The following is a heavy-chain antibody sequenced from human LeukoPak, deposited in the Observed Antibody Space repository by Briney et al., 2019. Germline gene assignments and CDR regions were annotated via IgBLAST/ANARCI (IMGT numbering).Heavy chain of an antibody. Sequence: PGGSLRLSCAASGFTFSSYAMHWVRQAPGKGLEWVAVISYDGSNKYYADSVKGRFTISRDNAKNSLYLQMNSLRAEDTAVYYCARDEEDIVVVPAAHAVDYWGQGTLVTVSS. D-gene: IGHD2-2*01. CDR2: ISYDGSNK. CDR1: GFTFSSYA. CDR3: ARDEEDIVVVPAAHAVDY. J-gene: IGHJ4*02. V-gene: IGHV3-30*04.